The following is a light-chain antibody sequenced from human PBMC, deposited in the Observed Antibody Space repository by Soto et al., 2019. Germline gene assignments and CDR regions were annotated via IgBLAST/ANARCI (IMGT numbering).Light chain of an antibody. V-gene: IGLV1-40*01. CDR2: GNN. Sequence: QSALTQPPSVSGAPGQRVTISCTGSSSNIGAGYDVHWYQQLPGTAPKLLISGNNNRPSGVPDRFSGSKSGTSASLAITGLQAEDEADYYCQSYDSSTHVVFGGGTKVTVL. CDR1: SSNIGAGYD. J-gene: IGLJ2*01. CDR3: QSYDSSTHVV.